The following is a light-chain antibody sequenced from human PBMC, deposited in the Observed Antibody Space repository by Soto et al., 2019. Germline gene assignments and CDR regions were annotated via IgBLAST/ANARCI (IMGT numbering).Light chain of an antibody. V-gene: IGLV2-14*01. Sequence: QSALTQPASVSGSPGQSITISCTGTSSDVGGYNYVSWYQQHPGTAPKLMIYEISNRNSGVSNRFSGSKSGNTASLTIAGLKAEDEADYYGSSYTSSSTRVFGGGTKLTVL. J-gene: IGLJ3*02. CDR3: SSYTSSSTRV. CDR2: EIS. CDR1: SSDVGGYNY.